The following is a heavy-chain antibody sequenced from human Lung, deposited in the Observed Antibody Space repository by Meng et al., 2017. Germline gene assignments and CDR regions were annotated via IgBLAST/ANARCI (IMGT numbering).Heavy chain of an antibody. D-gene: IGHD3-10*01. V-gene: IGHV4-34*01. CDR1: GGSISGSY. Sequence: VRVQQGGEGLLRPCENLVLTCAVYGGSISGSYWSWIRQSSAKGLWWIGKINHGGSTNYNPSLESRVTISVDTPTNQFSLRLTSMTVADTAVYYCARERHSTIIRGVIDFWGQGALVTVSS. CDR2: INHGGST. J-gene: IGHJ4*02. CDR3: ARERHSTIIRGVIDF.